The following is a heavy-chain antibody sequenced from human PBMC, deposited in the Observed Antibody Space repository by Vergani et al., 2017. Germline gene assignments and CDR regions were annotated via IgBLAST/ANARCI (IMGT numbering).Heavy chain of an antibody. CDR3: ARGRVVPAGNYYYYMDV. CDR2: ISSSSSYI. Sequence: EVQLVESGGGLVKPGGSLRLSCAASGFTFSSYSMNWVRQAPGKGLEWVSYISSSSSYIYYADSVKGRFTISRDNAKNSLYLQMNSLRAEDTAVYYCARGRVVPAGNYYYYMDVWGKGTTVTVSS. CDR1: GFTFSSYS. J-gene: IGHJ6*03. V-gene: IGHV3-21*01. D-gene: IGHD2-2*01.